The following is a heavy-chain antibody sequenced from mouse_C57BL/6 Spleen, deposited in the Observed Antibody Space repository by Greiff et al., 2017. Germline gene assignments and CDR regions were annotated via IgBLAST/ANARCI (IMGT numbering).Heavy chain of an antibody. J-gene: IGHJ1*03. V-gene: IGHV1-42*01. CDR2: INPSTGGT. Sequence: EVQLQQSGPELVKPGASVKISCKASGYSFTGYYMNWVKQSPEKSLEWIGEINPSTGGTTYNQKFKAKATLTVDKSSSTAYMQLQSLTSEDSAVYYCARGGDYDADSATGYFDVWGTGTTVTVSS. CDR1: GYSFTGYY. D-gene: IGHD2-4*01. CDR3: ARGGDYDADSATGYFDV.